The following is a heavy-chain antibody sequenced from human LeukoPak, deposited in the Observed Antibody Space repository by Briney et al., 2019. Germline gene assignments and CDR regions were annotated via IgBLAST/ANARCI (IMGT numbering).Heavy chain of an antibody. Sequence: GGSLGLSCATSGFTFSSYWMNWVRQAPGKGLEWVANIKKDGSEKYYVDSVKGRFTISRDNAKTSLYLQMNSLRAEDTAVYYCARHLSGVTGYTYGRGIDYWGQGTLVTVSS. CDR3: ARHLSGVTGYTYGRGIDY. J-gene: IGHJ4*02. D-gene: IGHD5-18*01. CDR2: IKKDGSEK. V-gene: IGHV3-7*01. CDR1: GFTFSSYW.